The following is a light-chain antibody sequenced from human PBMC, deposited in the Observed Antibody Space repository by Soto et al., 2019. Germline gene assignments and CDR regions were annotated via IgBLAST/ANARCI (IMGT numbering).Light chain of an antibody. Sequence: EVVMTQSPATLSVSPGERATLSCRASQSVSSNLAWYQQKPGQAPRLLIYAASTRATDIPARFSGSGSGTDFTLTISSLQSEDFAFYYCQQYNNWPFTFGGGTKVEIK. CDR3: QQYNNWPFT. CDR2: AAS. CDR1: QSVSSN. V-gene: IGKV3-15*01. J-gene: IGKJ4*01.